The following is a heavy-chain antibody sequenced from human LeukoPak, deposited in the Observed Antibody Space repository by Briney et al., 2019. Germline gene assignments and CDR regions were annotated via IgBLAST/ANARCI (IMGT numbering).Heavy chain of an antibody. J-gene: IGHJ4*02. CDR1: GFTFSSYA. CDR2: ISGSGGST. D-gene: IGHD3-10*01. CDR3: AKGHYGSGSYYTNWGY. Sequence: GGSLRLSCAASGFTFSSYAMSWVRQAPGKGLEWVSAISGSGGSTYYADSVKGRFTISRDNSKNTLYLQMNSLRAEDTAVYYCAKGHYGSGSYYTNWGYWGQGTLVTVSS. V-gene: IGHV3-23*01.